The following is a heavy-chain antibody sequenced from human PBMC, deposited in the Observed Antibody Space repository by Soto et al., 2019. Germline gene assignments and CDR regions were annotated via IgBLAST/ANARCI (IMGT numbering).Heavy chain of an antibody. Sequence: DVQLLESGGGLVQPGGSLRLSCAASGFTFGSYAMTWVRQAPGKGLEWVSAISTSGGNTYYADSVKGRFTISRDNSQNTLYLQMNSLRAEDTATFYCAKGHSTNWYRALDYWGQGAWSPSPQ. V-gene: IGHV3-23*01. J-gene: IGHJ4*02. D-gene: IGHD6-13*01. CDR2: ISTSGGNT. CDR3: AKGHSTNWYRALDY. CDR1: GFTFGSYA.